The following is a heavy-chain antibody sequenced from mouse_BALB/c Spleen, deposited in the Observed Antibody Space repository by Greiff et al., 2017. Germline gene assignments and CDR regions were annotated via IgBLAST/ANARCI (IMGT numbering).Heavy chain of an antibody. CDR2: INPYNGAT. Sequence: VQLQQSGPELVKPGASVKISCKASGYSFTGYYMHWVKQSHVKSLEWIGRINPYNGATSYNQNFKDKASLTVDKSSSTAYMELHSLTSEDSAVYYCARDGNSIPHYWGQGTSVTVSS. V-gene: IGHV1-31*01. D-gene: IGHD2-1*01. CDR3: ARDGNSIPHY. J-gene: IGHJ4*01. CDR1: GYSFTGYY.